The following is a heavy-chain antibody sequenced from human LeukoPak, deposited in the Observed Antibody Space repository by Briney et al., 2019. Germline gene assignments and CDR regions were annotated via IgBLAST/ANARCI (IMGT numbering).Heavy chain of an antibody. D-gene: IGHD5-24*01. Sequence: EASVKVSCKASGGTFSSYAISWVRQAPGQGLEWMGGIIPIFGTTNYAQKFQGRVTITTDESTSTAYMELGSLRSEDTAVYYCARDHGDGHNPGYRSFDYWGQGTLVTVSS. CDR2: IIPIFGTT. J-gene: IGHJ4*02. CDR3: ARDHGDGHNPGYRSFDY. V-gene: IGHV1-69*05. CDR1: GGTFSSYA.